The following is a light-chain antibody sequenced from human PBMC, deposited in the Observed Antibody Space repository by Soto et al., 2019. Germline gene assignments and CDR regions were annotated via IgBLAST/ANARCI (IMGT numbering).Light chain of an antibody. Sequence: ETLMTQSPATLSVSPGERATLSCRASQSVSSNLAWYQQKPGQAPRLLIYGASTRATGIPTRFSGSGSGTEFTLTISSLQSEDFAVYSCQQYNNWPPVTFGQGTRLEIK. CDR3: QQYNNWPPVT. CDR2: GAS. CDR1: QSVSSN. J-gene: IGKJ5*01. V-gene: IGKV3-15*01.